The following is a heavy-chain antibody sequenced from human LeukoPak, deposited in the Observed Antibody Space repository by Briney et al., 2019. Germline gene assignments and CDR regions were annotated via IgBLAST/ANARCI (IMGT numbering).Heavy chain of an antibody. D-gene: IGHD4-23*01. J-gene: IGHJ4*02. CDR2: ISGSGGST. Sequence: PGGSLRLSCAASGFTFTHYALSWVRQAPGKGLEWVSAISGSGGSTYYADSVKGRFTISRDNSKSTLYLQMNTLRPEDTALYYCAKDLEFGGNSREVFDNWGQGTLVTVSS. CDR3: AKDLEFGGNSREVFDN. V-gene: IGHV3-23*01. CDR1: GFTFTHYA.